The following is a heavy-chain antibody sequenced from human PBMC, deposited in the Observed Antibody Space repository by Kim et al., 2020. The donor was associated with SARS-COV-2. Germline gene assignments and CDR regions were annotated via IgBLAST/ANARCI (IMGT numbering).Heavy chain of an antibody. D-gene: IGHD6-13*01. J-gene: IGHJ6*02. CDR2: ISWNSVSI. CDR3: AKDIAAAGKAVVGMDV. CDR1: GFTFDDYA. V-gene: IGHV3-9*01. Sequence: GGSLRLSCAASGFTFDDYAMHWVRQAPGKGLEWVSGISWNSVSIGYADSVKGRFTISRDNAKNSLYLQMNSLRAEDTALYYCAKDIAAAGKAVVGMDVWGQGTTVTVSS.